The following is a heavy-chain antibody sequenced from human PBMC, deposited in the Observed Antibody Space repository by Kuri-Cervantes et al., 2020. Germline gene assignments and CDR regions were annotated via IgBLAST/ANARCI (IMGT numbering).Heavy chain of an antibody. J-gene: IGHJ4*02. CDR3: TRGGEYSGYDTWPGY. CDR2: IWYDGSNK. Sequence: GGSLRLSRAASGFTFSSYGMHWVRQAPGKGLEWVAVIWYDGSNKYYADSVKGRFTISRDNSKNTLYLQMNSLRAEDTAVYYCTRGGEYSGYDTWPGYWGQGTLVTVSS. D-gene: IGHD5-12*01. CDR1: GFTFSSYG. V-gene: IGHV3-33*01.